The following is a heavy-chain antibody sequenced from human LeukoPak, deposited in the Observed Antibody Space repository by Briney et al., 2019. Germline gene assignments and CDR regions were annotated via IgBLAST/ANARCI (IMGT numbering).Heavy chain of an antibody. CDR3: ARGSSNWNYDPNLDY. D-gene: IGHD1-7*01. Sequence: SETLSLTCAVYGGSFSGYYWSWIRQPPGKGLEWIGEINHSGSTNYNPSLKSRVTISVDTSKNQFSLKLNSVTAADTAVYYCARGSSNWNYDPNLDYWGQGTLVSVSS. J-gene: IGHJ4*02. CDR2: INHSGST. CDR1: GGSFSGYY. V-gene: IGHV4-34*01.